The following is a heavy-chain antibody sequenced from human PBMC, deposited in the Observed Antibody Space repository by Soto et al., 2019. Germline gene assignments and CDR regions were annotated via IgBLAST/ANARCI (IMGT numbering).Heavy chain of an antibody. Sequence: GGSLRLSCAASGFTFSSYGMHWVRQAPGKGLEWVAVISYDGSNKYYADSVKGRFTISRDNSKNTLYLQMNSLRAEDTAVYYCAKSSGYLFSYYYMDVWGKGTTVTVSS. V-gene: IGHV3-30*18. D-gene: IGHD3-22*01. CDR3: AKSSGYLFSYYYMDV. CDR2: ISYDGSNK. CDR1: GFTFSSYG. J-gene: IGHJ6*03.